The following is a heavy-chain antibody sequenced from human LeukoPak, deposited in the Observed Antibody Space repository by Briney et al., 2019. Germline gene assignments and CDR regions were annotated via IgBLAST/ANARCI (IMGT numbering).Heavy chain of an antibody. CDR1: GFPFSSHW. CDR3: ARSRIQLHGAVDY. CDR2: ISHDGSEK. D-gene: IGHD5-18*01. Sequence: PGGSLRLSCAASGFPFSSHWLSWFRQSPGKGLEWVAHISHDGSEKHYVDSVKGRFTISRDNSKNTLYLQMNSLRAEDTAVYYCARSRIQLHGAVDYWGQGTLVTVSS. J-gene: IGHJ4*02. V-gene: IGHV3-7*01.